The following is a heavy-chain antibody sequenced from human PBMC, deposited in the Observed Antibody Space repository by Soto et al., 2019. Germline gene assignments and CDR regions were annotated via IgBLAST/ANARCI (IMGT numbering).Heavy chain of an antibody. D-gene: IGHD6-6*01. J-gene: IGHJ5*02. CDR1: GGTFSSYA. V-gene: IGHV1-69*06. CDR2: IIPIFGTA. CDR3: ARDSYRIAARWRTFDP. Sequence: QVQLVQSGAEVKKPGSSVKVSCKASGGTFSSYAISWVRQAPGQGLEWMGGIIPIFGTANYAQKFQGRVTITADKSASTPYMELRSLRSEDTAVYYWARDSYRIAARWRTFDPWGRGTLVTVSS.